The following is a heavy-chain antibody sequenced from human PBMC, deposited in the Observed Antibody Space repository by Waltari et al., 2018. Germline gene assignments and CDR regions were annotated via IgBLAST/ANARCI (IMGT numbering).Heavy chain of an antibody. D-gene: IGHD4-17*01. V-gene: IGHV3-53*01. CDR2: IYTDGRT. J-gene: IGHJ4*02. CDR1: GFTVTDNY. CDR3: ARDGFPDDYGDYLGY. Sequence: EVQLVESGGGLIQPGGSLRLSCAASGFTVTDNYMSWVRQAPGKGREWVSVIYTDGRTYYADSGKGRFTVSRDDSKNTLYLQMNSLRAEDTAMYYCARDGFPDDYGDYLGYWGQGTLVTVSS.